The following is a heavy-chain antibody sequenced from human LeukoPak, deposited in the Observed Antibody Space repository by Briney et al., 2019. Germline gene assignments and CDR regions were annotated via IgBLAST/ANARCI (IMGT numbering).Heavy chain of an antibody. J-gene: IGHJ3*02. Sequence: GRSLRLSCAASGFTFSSYGMHWVRQAPGKGLEWVAVIWYDGSNKYYADSVKGRFTISRDNSKNTLYLQMNSLRAEDTAVYYCASNSSGWYRDAFDIWGRGTMVTVSS. CDR2: IWYDGSNK. CDR3: ASNSSGWYRDAFDI. D-gene: IGHD6-19*01. CDR1: GFTFSSYG. V-gene: IGHV3-33*01.